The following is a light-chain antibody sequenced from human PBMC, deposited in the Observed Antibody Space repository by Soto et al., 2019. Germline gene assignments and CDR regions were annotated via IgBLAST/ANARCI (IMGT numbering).Light chain of an antibody. CDR2: SDS. CDR3: QVSDSSSEHQI. CDR1: NIGFKS. V-gene: IGLV3-21*04. Sequence: SYELTQPPSVSVAPGTTASITCGGDNIGFKSVHWYQQEAGQAPVLVIHSDSDRPSGIPERFSGSNSGNTATMTISRVEAGDEADSDCQVSDSSSEHQIFGGGTKLTVL. J-gene: IGLJ2*01.